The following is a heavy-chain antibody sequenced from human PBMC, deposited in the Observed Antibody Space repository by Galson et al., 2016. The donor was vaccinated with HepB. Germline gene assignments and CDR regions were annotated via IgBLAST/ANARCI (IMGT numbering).Heavy chain of an antibody. D-gene: IGHD6-13*01. CDR3: ARVSYIRFDY. CDR2: ISSISSTI. V-gene: IGHV3-48*01. J-gene: IGHJ4*02. CDR1: GFTFSTYS. Sequence: SLRLSCAASGFTFSTYSMTWVRQAPGKGLEWISYISSISSTIYYADSVKGRFTISRDNAKNSLYLQMNSLRAEDTAVYYCARVSYIRFDYWGQGTLVTVSS.